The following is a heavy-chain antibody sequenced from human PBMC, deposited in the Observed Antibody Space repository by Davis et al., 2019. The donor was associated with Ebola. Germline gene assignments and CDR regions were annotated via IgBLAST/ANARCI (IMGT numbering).Heavy chain of an antibody. CDR1: GFTVSSNY. Sequence: PGGSLRLSCAASGFTVSSNYMSWVRQAPGKGLEWVSVIYSGGSTYYADSVKGRFTISRHNSKNTLYLQMNSLRAEDTAVYYCARAEVTHRYFDWLFLPFDYWGQGTLVTVSS. D-gene: IGHD3-9*01. CDR2: IYSGGST. V-gene: IGHV3-53*04. CDR3: ARAEVTHRYFDWLFLPFDY. J-gene: IGHJ4*02.